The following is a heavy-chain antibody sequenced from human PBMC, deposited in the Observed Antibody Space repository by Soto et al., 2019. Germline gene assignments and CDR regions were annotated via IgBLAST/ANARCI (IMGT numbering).Heavy chain of an antibody. Sequence: SETLSLTXTVSGGSISSSGYYWGWIRQPPGKGLEWIGSIYYSGSTYYNPSLKSRVTISVDTSKNQFSLKLSSVTAADTAVYYCAAMAMGAASTYYYYGMDVWGQGTTVTVSS. D-gene: IGHD6-13*01. V-gene: IGHV4-39*01. J-gene: IGHJ6*02. CDR3: AAMAMGAASTYYYYGMDV. CDR1: GGSISSSGYY. CDR2: IYYSGST.